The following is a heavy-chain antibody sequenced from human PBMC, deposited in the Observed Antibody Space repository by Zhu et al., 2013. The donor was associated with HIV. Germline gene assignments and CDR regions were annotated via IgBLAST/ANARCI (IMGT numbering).Heavy chain of an antibody. V-gene: IGHV1-18*01. CDR1: GYTFYNYA. CDR3: ARDLYSTSSRPFDI. Sequence: QVHLVQSGAEVKKPGSSVKVSCKASGYTFYNYAISWVRQAPGQGLEWMGWISVYNGNTKYAQTLQGRVTMTTDTSTSTAYMELRSLRSDDTAVYYCARDLYSTSSRPFDIWGQGTMVTVSS. J-gene: IGHJ3*02. D-gene: IGHD6-6*01. CDR2: ISVYNGNT.